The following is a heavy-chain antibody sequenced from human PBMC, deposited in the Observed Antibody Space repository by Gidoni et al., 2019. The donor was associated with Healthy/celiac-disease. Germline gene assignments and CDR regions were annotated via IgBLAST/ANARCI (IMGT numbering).Heavy chain of an antibody. D-gene: IGHD1-7*01. CDR1: GFTFSSYA. V-gene: IGHV3-23*01. CDR3: AKASRNWNYDY. Sequence: EVPLLASGGGLLQPGGSLRLSCAASGFTFSSYAMSGVRQAPVKGLVWVSAISGSGGSTDYAYSVKGRFTISRDNSKNTMYLQMNSLRAEDTAVYYCAKASRNWNYDYWGQGTLVTVSS. CDR2: ISGSGGST. J-gene: IGHJ4*02.